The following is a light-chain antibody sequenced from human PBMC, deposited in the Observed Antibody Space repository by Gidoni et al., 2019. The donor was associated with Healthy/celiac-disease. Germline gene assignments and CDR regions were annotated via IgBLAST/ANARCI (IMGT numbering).Light chain of an antibody. Sequence: QSALTQPASVSGSPGQAITISCTGTSRDVGSYNLVSRYQQHPGKAPKLMIYEGSKRPSGVSNRFSGFKSGSTASLTISGLQAEDEADYYCCSYAGSGTLEVFGGGTKLTVL. J-gene: IGLJ3*02. V-gene: IGLV2-23*01. CDR3: CSYAGSGTLEV. CDR1: SRDVGSYNL. CDR2: EGS.